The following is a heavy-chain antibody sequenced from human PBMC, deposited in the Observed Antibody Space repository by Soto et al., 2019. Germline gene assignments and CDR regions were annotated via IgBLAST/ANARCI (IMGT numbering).Heavy chain of an antibody. J-gene: IGHJ4*02. Sequence: PWETLSLTCTVSGGSVSSGSYYWSWIRQPPGKGLEWIGYIYYSGSTNYNPSLKSRVTISVDTSKDQFSLKLSSVTAADTAVYYCARDRVTGWYYFDYWGQGTLVTVSS. CDR2: IYYSGST. CDR1: GGSVSSGSYY. V-gene: IGHV4-61*01. CDR3: ARDRVTGWYYFDY. D-gene: IGHD2-8*01.